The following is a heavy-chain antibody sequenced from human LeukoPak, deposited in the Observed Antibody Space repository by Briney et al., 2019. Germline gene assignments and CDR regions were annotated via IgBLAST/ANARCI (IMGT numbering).Heavy chain of an antibody. CDR3: ARGAPGWLRLGYYFDY. D-gene: IGHD5-12*01. Sequence: SETLSPTCAVYGGSFSGYYWSWIRQPPGKGLEWIGEINHSGSTNYNPSLKSRVTISVDTSKNQFSLKLSSVTAADTAVYYCARGAPGWLRLGYYFDYWGQGTLVTVSS. CDR2: INHSGST. CDR1: GGSFSGYY. V-gene: IGHV4-34*01. J-gene: IGHJ4*02.